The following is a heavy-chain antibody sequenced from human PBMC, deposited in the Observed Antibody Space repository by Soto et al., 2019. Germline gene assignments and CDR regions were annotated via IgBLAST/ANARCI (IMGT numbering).Heavy chain of an antibody. J-gene: IGHJ4*02. CDR1: GGSISSYY. CDR3: ARACSSSNCYDVFDY. D-gene: IGHD2-2*01. Sequence: QVQLQESGPGLVQPSETLSLTCTVSGGSISSYYWSWIRQPAGKGLEWIGRIYTSGSTNYNPSLKSRVTMSVDTSKSQFSLNLSSVTAADTAVYYCARACSSSNCYDVFDYWGQGTLVTVSS. CDR2: IYTSGST. V-gene: IGHV4-4*07.